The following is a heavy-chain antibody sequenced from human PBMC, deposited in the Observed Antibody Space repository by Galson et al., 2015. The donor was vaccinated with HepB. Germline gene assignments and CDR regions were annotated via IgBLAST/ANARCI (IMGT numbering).Heavy chain of an antibody. CDR2: VSGSGYST. Sequence: SLRLSCAASGFTFSSFAMSWVRQAPGKGLEWVSAVSGSGYSTYYADSVKGRFTISRDNSKNTLYLQMNSLRAEDTAVYYCAKFTPPYSNFDYWGQGTLVTVSS. D-gene: IGHD6-13*01. J-gene: IGHJ4*02. V-gene: IGHV3-23*01. CDR1: GFTFSSFA. CDR3: AKFTPPYSNFDY.